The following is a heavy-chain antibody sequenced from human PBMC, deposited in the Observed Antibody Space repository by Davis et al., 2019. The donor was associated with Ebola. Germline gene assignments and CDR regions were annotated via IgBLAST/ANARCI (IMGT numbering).Heavy chain of an antibody. Sequence: SVKVSCKASGYTFKNYAISWVRQAPGQGLEWMGGIIPIFGTANYAQKFQGRVTITADESTSTAYMELSSLRSEDTAVYYCARGALLWFGESRTEYYYYYGMDVWGKGTTVTVSS. D-gene: IGHD3-10*01. V-gene: IGHV1-69*13. CDR2: IIPIFGTA. CDR1: GYTFKNYA. CDR3: ARGALLWFGESRTEYYYYYGMDV. J-gene: IGHJ6*04.